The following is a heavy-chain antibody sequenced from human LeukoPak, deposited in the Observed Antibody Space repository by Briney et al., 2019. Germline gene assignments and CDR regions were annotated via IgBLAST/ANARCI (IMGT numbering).Heavy chain of an antibody. CDR1: GFTFSSYS. J-gene: IGHJ4*02. CDR3: ARAGVYYDSSGFDY. V-gene: IGHV3-48*01. Sequence: GGSLRLSCAASGFTFSSYSMNWVRQAPGKGLEWVSYISSRSRTIYYADSVKGRFTISRDNAKNSLYLQTSSLRAEDTAVYYCARAGVYYDSSGFDYWGQGTLVTVSS. CDR2: ISSRSRTI. D-gene: IGHD3-22*01.